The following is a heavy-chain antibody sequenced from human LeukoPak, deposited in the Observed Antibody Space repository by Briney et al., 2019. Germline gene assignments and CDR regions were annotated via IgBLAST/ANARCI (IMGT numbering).Heavy chain of an antibody. V-gene: IGHV1-8*02. CDR1: GYTFTSYD. CDR2: MNPNSGNT. CDR3: ARVPNGGDEFDP. J-gene: IGHJ5*02. D-gene: IGHD2-21*02. Sequence: ASVKVSCKASGYTFTSYDINWVRQATGQGLEWMGWMNPNSGNTGYAQKFQGRVTMTRDTSIGTAYMELSSLRSEDSAVYYCARVPNGGDEFDPWGQGTLVTVSS.